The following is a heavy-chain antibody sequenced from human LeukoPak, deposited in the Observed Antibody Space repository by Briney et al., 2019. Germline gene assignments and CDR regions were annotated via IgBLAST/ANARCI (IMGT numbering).Heavy chain of an antibody. D-gene: IGHD3-3*01. CDR1: GGSISSSSYY. CDR2: IYYSGST. V-gene: IGHV4-39*01. J-gene: IGHJ6*03. Sequence: SETLSLTCTVSGGSISSSSYYWGWIRQPPGKGLEWIGSIYYSGSTYYNPSLKSRVTISVDTSKNQFSLKLSSVTAADTAVYYCARGRYYDFWSGYLGYYYMDVWGKGTTVTVSS. CDR3: ARGRYYDFWSGYLGYYYMDV.